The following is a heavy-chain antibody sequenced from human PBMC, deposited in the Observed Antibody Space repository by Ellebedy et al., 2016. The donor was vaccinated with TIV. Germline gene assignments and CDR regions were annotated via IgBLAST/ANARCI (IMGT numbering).Heavy chain of an antibody. CDR1: GGSMTSYY. Sequence: SETLSLTCNVSGGSMTSYYWSWIRQPAGKGLEWIGRIYTSGSTNYNPSLKSRVTMSVDTSKNQFSLQLNSVTPEDTAVYYCARAWGHRFLIAAAGQFDYWGQGTLVTVSS. CDR3: ARAWGHRFLIAAAGQFDY. V-gene: IGHV4-4*07. J-gene: IGHJ4*02. D-gene: IGHD6-13*01. CDR2: IYTSGST.